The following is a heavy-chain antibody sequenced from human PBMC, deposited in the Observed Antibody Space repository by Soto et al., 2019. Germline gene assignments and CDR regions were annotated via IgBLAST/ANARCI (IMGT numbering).Heavy chain of an antibody. CDR3: ARQSDSSGWPDDAFDI. CDR1: GYSFTSYW. V-gene: IGHV5-51*01. J-gene: IGHJ3*02. CDR2: IYPGDSDT. D-gene: IGHD6-19*01. Sequence: GESLNISCKGSGYSFTSYWIGWVRQMPGKGLEWMGIIYPGDSDTRYSPSFQGQVTISADKSISTAYLQWSSLKASDTAMYYCARQSDSSGWPDDAFDIWGQGTMVTVSS.